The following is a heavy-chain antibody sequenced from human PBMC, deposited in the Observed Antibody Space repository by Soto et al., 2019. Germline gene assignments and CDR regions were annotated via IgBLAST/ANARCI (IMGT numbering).Heavy chain of an antibody. J-gene: IGHJ5*02. V-gene: IGHV3-73*02. CDR3: TRSYENNDYYFDP. CDR2: ITSKHDNYAT. Sequence: EVQMVESGGDLVQPGGSLKLSCAASGFSFSGSTIHWVRQASGKGLEWVGHITSKHDNYATVDAASVKWRFSFYIDDLMNTAFLQMNSLKSEDTAVYYCTRSYENNDYYFDPWGPGTLVTVSS. D-gene: IGHD3-22*01. CDR1: GFSFSGST.